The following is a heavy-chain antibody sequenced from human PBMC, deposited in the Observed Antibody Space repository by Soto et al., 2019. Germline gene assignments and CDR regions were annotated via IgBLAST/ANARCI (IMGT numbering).Heavy chain of an antibody. CDR1: GYTFTSYG. J-gene: IGHJ3*02. CDR3: ARPYCSGGSCYWPDAFDI. V-gene: IGHV1-8*02. D-gene: IGHD2-15*01. CDR2: MNPNSGNT. Sequence: ASVKVSCKASGYTFTSYGISWVRQAPGQGLEWVGWMNPNSGNTGYAQKFQGRVTMTRNTSISTAYMELSSLRSEDTAVYYCARPYCSGGSCYWPDAFDIWGQGTMVTVSS.